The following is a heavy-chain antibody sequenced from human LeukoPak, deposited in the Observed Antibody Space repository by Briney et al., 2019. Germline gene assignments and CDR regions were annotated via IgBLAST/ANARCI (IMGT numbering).Heavy chain of an antibody. Sequence: PGGSLRLSCAASGFTVSSNYMSWVRQAPGKGLEWVSIIYNVGGTHYADSVKGRFTISRDNSKNTLYLQMNSLRAEDTAVYYCARRYSSGWYGMDVWGQGTTVTVSS. J-gene: IGHJ6*02. CDR3: ARRYSSGWYGMDV. CDR2: IYNVGGT. CDR1: GFTVSSNY. D-gene: IGHD6-19*01. V-gene: IGHV3-53*01.